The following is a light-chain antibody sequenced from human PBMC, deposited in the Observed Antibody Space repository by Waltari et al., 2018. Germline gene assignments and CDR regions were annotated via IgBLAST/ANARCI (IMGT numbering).Light chain of an antibody. J-gene: IGKJ3*01. Sequence: EIVILQSPATLSVSPGERATLSCKPSQSVSNNLAWYQQNPGQAPRLLIYGASNRATGIPARFSGSGSGTDFTLTISSLQSEDFAVYYCQHYNNWPPLFTFGPGTKVDIK. CDR2: GAS. CDR3: QHYNNWPPLFT. CDR1: QSVSNN. V-gene: IGKV3-15*01.